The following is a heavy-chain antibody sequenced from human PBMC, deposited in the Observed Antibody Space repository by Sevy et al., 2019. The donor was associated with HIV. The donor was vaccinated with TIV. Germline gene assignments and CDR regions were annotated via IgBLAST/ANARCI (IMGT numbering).Heavy chain of an antibody. CDR1: GYTLTKLS. CDR2: SDPEDGET. CDR3: ATTKDYYENSGDPFDY. D-gene: IGHD3-22*01. Sequence: ASVKVSCKVSGYTLTKLSMHWVRQAPGKGLEWMGTSDPEDGETIYAQKFQGRVTMTEDTSTDTAYMELSSLRSEDTAVYYCATTKDYYENSGDPFDYWGHGTLVTVSS. J-gene: IGHJ4*01. V-gene: IGHV1-24*01.